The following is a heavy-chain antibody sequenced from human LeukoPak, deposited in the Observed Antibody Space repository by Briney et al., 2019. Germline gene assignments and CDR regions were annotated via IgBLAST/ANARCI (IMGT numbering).Heavy chain of an antibody. D-gene: IGHD2-2*01. CDR3: AREEVGFDY. CDR1: GFTFSSYA. V-gene: IGHV3-30-3*01. J-gene: IGHJ4*02. Sequence: GGSLRLSCAAPGFTFSSYAMHWVRQAPGKGLEWVAVISYDGSNKYYADSVKGRFTISRDNSKNTLYLQMNSLRAEDTAVYYCAREEVGFDYWGQGTLVTVSS. CDR2: ISYDGSNK.